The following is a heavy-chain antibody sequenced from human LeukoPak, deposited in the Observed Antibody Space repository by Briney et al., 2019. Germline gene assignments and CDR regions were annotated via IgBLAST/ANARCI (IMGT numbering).Heavy chain of an antibody. CDR2: IKQDGSVK. CDR3: ARGAYSSSGLNFDF. Sequence: GGSLRLSCAASGFTFSAYWMSWVRQGPGKGLEWVANIKQDGSVKTYVGSVKGRLTISRDNTKNSLHLQMSSLRAEDTAVYYCARGAYSSSGLNFDFWGQGTLVTVSS. J-gene: IGHJ4*02. V-gene: IGHV3-7*03. D-gene: IGHD6-6*01. CDR1: GFTFSAYW.